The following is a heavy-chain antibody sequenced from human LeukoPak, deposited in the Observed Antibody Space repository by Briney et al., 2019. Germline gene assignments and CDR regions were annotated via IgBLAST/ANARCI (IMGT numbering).Heavy chain of an antibody. CDR2: ISYDGSNK. J-gene: IGHJ4*02. D-gene: IGHD3-10*01. V-gene: IGHV3-30-3*01. CDR3: ARDPLTMVRGVITRPYYFDY. CDR1: GFTFSNAW. Sequence: PGGSLRLSCAASGFTFSNAWMSWVRQAPGKGLEWVAVISYDGSNKYYADSVKGRFTISGDNSKNTLYLQMNSLRAEDTAVYYCARDPLTMVRGVITRPYYFDYWGQGTLVTVSS.